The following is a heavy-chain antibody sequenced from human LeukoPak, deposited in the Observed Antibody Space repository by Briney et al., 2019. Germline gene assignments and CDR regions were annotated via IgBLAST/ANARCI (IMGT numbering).Heavy chain of an antibody. Sequence: PSETLSLTCTVSGGSISSYYWSWIRQPAGKGLEWIGRIYTSGSTNYNPSLKSRVTMSVDTSKNHFSLKLSSVTAADTAVYYCASQLKDGYNNGVVYWGQGTLVTVSS. CDR1: GGSISSYY. D-gene: IGHD5-24*01. V-gene: IGHV4-4*07. J-gene: IGHJ4*02. CDR3: ASQLKDGYNNGVVY. CDR2: IYTSGST.